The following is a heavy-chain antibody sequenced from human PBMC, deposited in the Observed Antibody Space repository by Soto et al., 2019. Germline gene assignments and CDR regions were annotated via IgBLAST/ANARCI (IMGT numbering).Heavy chain of an antibody. CDR2: INPKSGGT. J-gene: IGHJ6*02. V-gene: IGHV1-2*04. CDR3: ARGDSTDCSNGVCSFFYNHDMDV. Sequence: ASVKVSCKASGYSFTDCHIHWVRQAPGQGLEWLGRINPKSGGTSTAQKFQGWVTMTTDTSISTASMELTRLTSDDTAIYYCARGDSTDCSNGVCSFFYNHDMDVWGQGTTVTVSS. D-gene: IGHD2-8*01. CDR1: GYSFTDCH.